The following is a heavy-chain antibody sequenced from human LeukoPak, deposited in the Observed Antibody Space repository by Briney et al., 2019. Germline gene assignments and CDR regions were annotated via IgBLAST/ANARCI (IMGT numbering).Heavy chain of an antibody. CDR3: ARSTWGPYSNYD. Sequence: SETLSLTCDVSGDSISIINWWSWVRQPPGQGLEWIGSIYYSGSTYYNPSLKSRVTISVDTSKNQFSLKLSSVTAADTAVYYCARSTWGPYSNYDWGQGTLVTVSS. D-gene: IGHD4-11*01. CDR2: IYYSGST. V-gene: IGHV4-4*02. CDR1: GDSISIINW. J-gene: IGHJ4*02.